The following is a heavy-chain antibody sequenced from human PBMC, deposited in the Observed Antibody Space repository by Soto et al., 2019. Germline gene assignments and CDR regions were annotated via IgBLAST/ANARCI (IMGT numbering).Heavy chain of an antibody. CDR2: IKLDGREK. CDR1: GFIFRRYW. V-gene: IGHV3-7*01. CDR3: AKDLARGSSWYYFDY. J-gene: IGHJ4*02. D-gene: IGHD6-13*01. Sequence: HPGGSLRLSCSASGFIFRRYWMAWVRQAPGKGLEWVATIKLDGREKNYLDSVQGRFTISRDDAENSMSLQMSSLRAEDTAVYYCAKDLARGSSWYYFDYWGQGTLVTVSS.